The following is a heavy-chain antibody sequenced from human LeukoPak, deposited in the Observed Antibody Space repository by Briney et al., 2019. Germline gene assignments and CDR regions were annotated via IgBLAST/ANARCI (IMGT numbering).Heavy chain of an antibody. Sequence: GGSLRLSCAASGFTFSSYSMNWVRQAPGKGLEWVSYISSSSRTIYNAGSVKGQFTNSRDNAKNSLYLQMDIRRDEETAGNYCARSGSSWDRGENWFDRGGQETLVTVSS. CDR1: GFTFSSYS. D-gene: IGHD6-13*01. CDR2: ISSSSRTI. V-gene: IGHV3-48*02. CDR3: ARSGSSWDRGENWFDR. J-gene: IGHJ5*02.